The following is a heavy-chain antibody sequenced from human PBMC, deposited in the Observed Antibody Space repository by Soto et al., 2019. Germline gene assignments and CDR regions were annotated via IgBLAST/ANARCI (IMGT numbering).Heavy chain of an antibody. CDR1: GYTLTELS. CDR3: ATAGLAGYGWYNWFDP. Sequence: ASVKVSCKVSGYTLTELSMHWVRQAPGKGLEWMGGFDPEDGETIYAQKFQGRVTMTEDTSTDTAYMELSSLRSEDTAVYYCATAGLAGYGWYNWFDPWGQGTLVTVSS. CDR2: FDPEDGET. D-gene: IGHD4-17*01. V-gene: IGHV1-24*01. J-gene: IGHJ5*02.